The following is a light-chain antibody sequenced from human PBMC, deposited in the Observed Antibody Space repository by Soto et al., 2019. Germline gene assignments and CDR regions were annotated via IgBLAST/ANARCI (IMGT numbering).Light chain of an antibody. J-gene: IGLJ1*01. CDR2: EAS. CDR1: TIDVGSYSL. V-gene: IGLV2-23*01. CDR3: YSYGGSYYV. Sequence: QYALTQPASVSGSPGQSITISCTGTTIDVGSYSLVSWYQHHPGKAPQLMIYEASKRPSGVSNRFSGSKSGNTASLTISGLQAEDEADYYCYSYGGSYYVFGTGTKVTVL.